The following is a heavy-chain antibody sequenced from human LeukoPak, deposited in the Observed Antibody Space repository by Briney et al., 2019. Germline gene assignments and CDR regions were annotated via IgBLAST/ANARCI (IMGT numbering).Heavy chain of an antibody. V-gene: IGHV3-11*06. J-gene: IGHJ4*02. CDR3: ARDVRGYKY. D-gene: IGHD3-10*02. CDR1: GFTFSDYY. Sequence: PGRSLRLSCAASGFTFSDYYMSWLRQAPGKGLEWVSYISSTSSFTNYADSVKGRFTISRDNAKNSLYLQMNSLRAEDTAVYYCARDVRGYKYWGQGTLVTVSS. CDR2: ISSTSSFT.